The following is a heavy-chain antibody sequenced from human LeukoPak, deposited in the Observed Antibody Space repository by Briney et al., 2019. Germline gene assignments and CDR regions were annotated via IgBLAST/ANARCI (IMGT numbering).Heavy chain of an antibody. CDR1: GFTFSSYA. D-gene: IGHD6-13*01. V-gene: IGHV3-23*01. CDR3: ATERDSSWTFDS. CDR2: ISGSGGNT. Sequence: HPGGSLRLSCAASGFTFSSYAMSWVRQAPGKGLEWVSAISGSGGNTYYADSVKGRFTISRDNSKNTLYLQLNSLRAEDTAVYYCATERDSSWTFDSWGQGTLVTVSS. J-gene: IGHJ4*02.